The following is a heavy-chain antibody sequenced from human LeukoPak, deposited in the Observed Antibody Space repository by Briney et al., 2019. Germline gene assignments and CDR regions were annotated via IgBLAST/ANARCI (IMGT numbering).Heavy chain of an antibody. J-gene: IGHJ4*02. D-gene: IGHD2/OR15-2a*01. CDR2: IYYSGST. CDR1: GGSISSSSYY. Sequence: SGTLSLTCTVSGGSISSSSYYWGWVRQPPGKGLEWIGSIYYSGSTYYNPSLKGRVTISVDTSKNQFSLKLSSVTAADTAVYYCASILSDWGQGTLVTVSS. CDR3: ASILSD. V-gene: IGHV4-39*01.